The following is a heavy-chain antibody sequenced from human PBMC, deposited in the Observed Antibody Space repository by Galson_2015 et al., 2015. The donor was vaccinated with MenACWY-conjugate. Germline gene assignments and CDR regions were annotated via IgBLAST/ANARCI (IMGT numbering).Heavy chain of an antibody. J-gene: IGHJ5*02. CDR1: GFTFSNYA. CDR2: IRYDGSNK. Sequence: SLRLSCAASGFTFSNYAMHWVRQAPGKGLEWVAFIRYDGSNKYYADSVKGRFTISRDNSKNTLYLQMNSLRAEDTAVYYCAKEGLEYQLLHWFDPWGQGTLVTVSS. D-gene: IGHD2-2*01. CDR3: AKEGLEYQLLHWFDP. V-gene: IGHV3-30*02.